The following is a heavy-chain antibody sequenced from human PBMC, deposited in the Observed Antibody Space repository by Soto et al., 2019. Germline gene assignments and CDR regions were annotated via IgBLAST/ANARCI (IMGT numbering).Heavy chain of an antibody. J-gene: IGHJ6*02. CDR3: ARERPKSDYYYYGMDV. Sequence: QVQLVQSGAEVKKPGSSVKVSCKASGGTFSSYAISWVRQAPGQGLEWMGGIIPIFGTANYAQKFQGRVTITXXEXTXXAYMELSSLRSEDTAVYYCARERPKSDYYYYGMDVWGQGTTVTVSS. CDR2: IIPIFGTA. D-gene: IGHD1-1*01. CDR1: GGTFSSYA. V-gene: IGHV1-69*05.